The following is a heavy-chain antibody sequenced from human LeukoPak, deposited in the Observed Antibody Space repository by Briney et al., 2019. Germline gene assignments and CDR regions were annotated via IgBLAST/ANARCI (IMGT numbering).Heavy chain of an antibody. CDR2: INHSGST. D-gene: IGHD6-19*01. CDR3: ARLAVAGPSGAFDI. J-gene: IGHJ3*02. CDR1: GGSFSGYY. Sequence: SETLSLTCAVYGGSFSGYYWSWIRLPPGKGLEWIGEINHSGSTNYNPSLKSRVTISVDTSKNQLSLKLSSVTAADTAVYYCARLAVAGPSGAFDIWGQGTMVTVSS. V-gene: IGHV4-34*01.